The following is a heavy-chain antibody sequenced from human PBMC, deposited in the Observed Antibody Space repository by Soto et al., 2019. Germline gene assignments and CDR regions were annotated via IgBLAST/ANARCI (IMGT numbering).Heavy chain of an antibody. J-gene: IGHJ6*04. CDR3: AKDPITIFGVALNV. CDR1: GFTFSSYA. D-gene: IGHD3-3*01. V-gene: IGHV3-23*01. CDR2: ISGSGGSA. Sequence: GSLRLSCAASGFTFSSYAMSWVRQAPGKGLEWVSAISGSGGSAYYADSVKGRFTISRDNSKNTLYLQMNSLRAEDTAVYYCAKDPITIFGVALNVWGKGTTVTVSS.